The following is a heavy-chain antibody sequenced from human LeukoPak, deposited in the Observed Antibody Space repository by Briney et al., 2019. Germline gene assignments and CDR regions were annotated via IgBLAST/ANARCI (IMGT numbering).Heavy chain of an antibody. Sequence: GGSLRLSCAASGFTFSSYSMNWVRQASGKGLEWVGRIRSKANSYATAYAASVKGRFTISRDDSKNTAYLQMNSLKTEDTAVYYCTSTYYYDSRGYSFDYWGQGTLVTVSS. V-gene: IGHV3-73*01. CDR3: TSTYYYDSRGYSFDY. J-gene: IGHJ4*02. D-gene: IGHD3-22*01. CDR2: IRSKANSYAT. CDR1: GFTFSSYS.